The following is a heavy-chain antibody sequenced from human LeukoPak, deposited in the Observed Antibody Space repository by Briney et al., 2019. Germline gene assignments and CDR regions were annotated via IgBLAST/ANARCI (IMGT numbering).Heavy chain of an antibody. CDR2: IRSDGSSK. D-gene: IGHD6-13*01. CDR1: GFTFSSYW. Sequence: PGGSLKLSCAPSGFTFSSYWMTWVRQAPGKGLEWVAFIRSDGSSKYYADSLKGRFTISRDNSKNTLYLQMNSLRTEDTAVYYCAKDRPEQQLVWGFDYWGQGTLVTVSS. CDR3: AKDRPEQQLVWGFDY. V-gene: IGHV3-30*02. J-gene: IGHJ4*02.